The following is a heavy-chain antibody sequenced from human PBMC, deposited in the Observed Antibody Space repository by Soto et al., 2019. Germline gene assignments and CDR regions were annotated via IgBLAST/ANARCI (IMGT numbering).Heavy chain of an antibody. CDR2: INHSGRV. D-gene: IGHD3-22*01. CDR1: GGSFSGHS. Sequence: TLSLTCAVYGGSFSGHSWTWIRQSPGKGLEWIGDINHSGRVNYSPSLKSRVTISLDTSKNQFSLTLSAVTAADTAMYYCSTRAYDTNGYYRFDTWGQGTLVTVSS. V-gene: IGHV4-34*01. CDR3: STRAYDTNGYYRFDT. J-gene: IGHJ5*01.